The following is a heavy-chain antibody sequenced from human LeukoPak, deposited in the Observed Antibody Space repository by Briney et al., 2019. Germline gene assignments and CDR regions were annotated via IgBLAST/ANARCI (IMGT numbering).Heavy chain of an antibody. CDR2: ISGSGGST. CDR1: GFTFTTYW. V-gene: IGHV3-23*01. CDR3: AKSGGIDSSGYYLVYY. Sequence: PGGSLRLSCAASGFTFTTYWMSWVRQAPGKGLEWVSAISGSGGSTYYADSVKGRFTISRDNSKNTLYLQMNSLRAEDTAVYYCAKSGGIDSSGYYLVYYWGQGTLVTVSS. J-gene: IGHJ4*02. D-gene: IGHD3-22*01.